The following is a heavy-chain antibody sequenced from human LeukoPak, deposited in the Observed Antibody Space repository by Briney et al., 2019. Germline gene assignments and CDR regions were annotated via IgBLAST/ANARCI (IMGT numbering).Heavy chain of an antibody. CDR1: GFTFGDYA. CDR2: IRSKAYGGTT. CDR3: TRDRDYVWGSCRQYYFDY. J-gene: IGHJ4*02. V-gene: IGHV3-49*03. D-gene: IGHD3-16*02. Sequence: GGSLRLSCAASGFTFGDYAMSWFRQAPGKGLEWVGFIRSKAYGGTTEYAASVKGRFTISRDDSKSIAYLQMNSLKTEDTAVYYCTRDRDYVWGSCRQYYFDYWGQGTLVTVSS.